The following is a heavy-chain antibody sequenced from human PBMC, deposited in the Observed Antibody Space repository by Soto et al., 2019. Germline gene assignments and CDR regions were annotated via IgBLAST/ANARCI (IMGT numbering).Heavy chain of an antibody. CDR1: GFTFTSSA. D-gene: IGHD1-26*01. CDR2: IVVGSGNT. J-gene: IGHJ4*02. V-gene: IGHV1-58*01. CDR3: AAAVSTVGGSLSFDY. Sequence: ASVKVSCKASGFTFTSSAVQWVRQARGQRLEWIGWIVVGSGNTNYAKKFQERVTITRDMSTGTAYMELSSLRSEDTAVYYCAAAVSTVGGSLSFDYWVQGTMVTVSS.